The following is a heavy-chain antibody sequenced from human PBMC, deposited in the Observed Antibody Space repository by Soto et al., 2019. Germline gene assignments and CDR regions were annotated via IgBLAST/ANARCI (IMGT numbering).Heavy chain of an antibody. V-gene: IGHV1-69*13. CDR3: AGGYCSGGSCYYYYYGMDV. Sequence: SVKVSCKASGGTFSSYAISWVRQAPGQGLEWMGGIIPIFGTANYAQKFQGRVTITADESTSTAYMELSSLRSEDTAVYYCAGGYCSGGSCYYYYYGMDVWGQGTTVTVSS. J-gene: IGHJ6*02. D-gene: IGHD2-15*01. CDR2: IIPIFGTA. CDR1: GGTFSSYA.